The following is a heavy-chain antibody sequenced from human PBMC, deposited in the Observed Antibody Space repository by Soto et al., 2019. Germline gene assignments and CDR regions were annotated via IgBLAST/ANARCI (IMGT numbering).Heavy chain of an antibody. Sequence: SETLSLTCTVSGGSVSTYYWSWIRQPPGKGLEWIAYIYYSGSTNYNPSLKSRVTISVDTSKNQFSLKLTSVTAADTAVYYCARTYDGSGPNSGGYGFDIWGQGTMVTVSS. D-gene: IGHD3-22*01. CDR3: ARTYDGSGPNSGGYGFDI. V-gene: IGHV4-59*02. CDR2: IYYSGST. J-gene: IGHJ3*02. CDR1: GGSVSTYY.